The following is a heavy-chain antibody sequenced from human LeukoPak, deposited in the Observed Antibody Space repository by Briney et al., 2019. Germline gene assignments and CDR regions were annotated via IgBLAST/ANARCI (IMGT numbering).Heavy chain of an antibody. CDR3: ARDRFESGYDEVSWFDP. Sequence: ASVKVSCKASGYTFTSYGIIWVRQAPGQGLEWMGWISAYNGNTNYAQKLQGRVTMTTDTSTSTAYMELRSLRSDDTAVYYCARDRFESGYDEVSWFDPWGQGTLVTVSS. V-gene: IGHV1-18*01. CDR2: ISAYNGNT. J-gene: IGHJ5*02. CDR1: GYTFTSYG. D-gene: IGHD5-12*01.